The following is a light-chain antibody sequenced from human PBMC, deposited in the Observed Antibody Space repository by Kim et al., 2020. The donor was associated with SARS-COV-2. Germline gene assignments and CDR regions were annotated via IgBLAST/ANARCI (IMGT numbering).Light chain of an antibody. CDR2: GAS. CDR1: QSVASND. Sequence: PGERATLYCRASQSVASNDLAWYQQKPGQAPRLLIYGASTRATGIPDRFSGSGSGTDFTLTINRLEPEDFAVYYCQQYGRSPPITFGQGTRLEIK. CDR3: QQYGRSPPIT. V-gene: IGKV3-20*01. J-gene: IGKJ5*01.